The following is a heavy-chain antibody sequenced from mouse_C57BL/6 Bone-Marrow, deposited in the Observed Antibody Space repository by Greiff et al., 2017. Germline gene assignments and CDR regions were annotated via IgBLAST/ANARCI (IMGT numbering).Heavy chain of an antibody. V-gene: IGHV1-19*01. Sequence: EVQLQQSGPVLVKPGASVKMSCKASGYTFTDYYMNWVKQSHGKSLEWIGVINPYNGGTSYNQKFKGKATLTVDKSSSTADMELNSLTSEDSAVYYGARTGTFYAMDYWGQGTSVTVSS. CDR1: GYTFTDYY. CDR2: INPYNGGT. D-gene: IGHD4-1*01. CDR3: ARTGTFYAMDY. J-gene: IGHJ4*01.